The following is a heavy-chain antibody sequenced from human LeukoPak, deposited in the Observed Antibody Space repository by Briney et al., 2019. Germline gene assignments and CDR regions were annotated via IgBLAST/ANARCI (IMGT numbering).Heavy chain of an antibody. CDR3: ARTYYYGSGSDAFDT. D-gene: IGHD3-10*01. CDR2: IYHSGST. V-gene: IGHV4-30-2*01. J-gene: IGHJ3*02. CDR1: GGSISSGGYS. Sequence: SETLSLTCAVSGGSISSGGYSWSWIRQPPGKGLEWIGYIYHSGSTYYNPSLKSRVTISVDRSKNQFSLKLSSVTAADTAVYYCARTYYYGSGSDAFDTWGQGTMVTVSS.